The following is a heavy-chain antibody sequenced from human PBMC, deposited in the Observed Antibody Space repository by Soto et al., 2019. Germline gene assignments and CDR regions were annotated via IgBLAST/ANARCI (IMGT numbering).Heavy chain of an antibody. V-gene: IGHV3-33*01. CDR3: ARDNLVGAPDY. D-gene: IGHD1-26*01. CDR2: IGGSTE. CDR1: GFTFSDYG. J-gene: IGHJ4*02. Sequence: QVQLMESGGGVVQPGRSLRLSCTASGFTFSDYGMHWVRQAPGKGLEWVSFIGGSTEHYAGSVKGRFTSSRDNSKNTLYLQMNSLRVEDTGVYYFARDNLVGAPDYWGQGTLVTVSS.